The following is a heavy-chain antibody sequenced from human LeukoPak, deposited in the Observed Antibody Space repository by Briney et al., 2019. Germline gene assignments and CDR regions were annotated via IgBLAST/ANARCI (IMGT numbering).Heavy chain of an antibody. CDR2: IYSSGST. CDR1: GFTVSSNY. V-gene: IGHV3-53*01. CDR3: ARDLYGASHDY. Sequence: GGSLRLSCAASGFTVSSNYMNWVRQAPGKGLEWVSVIYSSGSTYYADSVKGRFTISRDNSKNTLYLQMNSLRAEDTAVYYCARDLYGASHDYWGQGTLVTVSS. D-gene: IGHD4-17*01. J-gene: IGHJ4*02.